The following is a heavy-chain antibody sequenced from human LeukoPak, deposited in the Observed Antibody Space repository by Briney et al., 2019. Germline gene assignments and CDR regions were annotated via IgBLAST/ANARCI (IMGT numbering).Heavy chain of an antibody. D-gene: IGHD4-17*01. CDR3: AKSEAVAYGDYGTVYYYYYGMDV. CDR1: GFTFDDYA. J-gene: IGHJ6*02. V-gene: IGHV3-9*01. CDR2: ISWNSGSI. Sequence: PGGSLRLSCAASGFTFDDYAMHWVRQAPGKGLEWVSGISWNSGSIGYADSVKGRFTISRDNAKNSLYLQMNSLRDEDTALYYCAKSEAVAYGDYGTVYYYYYGMDVWGQGTTVTASS.